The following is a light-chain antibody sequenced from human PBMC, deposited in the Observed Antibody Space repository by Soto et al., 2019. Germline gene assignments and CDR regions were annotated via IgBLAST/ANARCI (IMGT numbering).Light chain of an antibody. CDR1: SSDDGAYKF. Sequence: QSALTQPASVSGSPGQSITISCTGTSSDDGAYKFVSWYQQHPGKAPKLIVYELSNRPSGVSNRFSGSKSGNTASLTISGLQAEDEADYYCSSYTSSNTLIFGGGTKVTVL. J-gene: IGLJ2*01. CDR3: SSYTSSNTLI. V-gene: IGLV2-14*01. CDR2: ELS.